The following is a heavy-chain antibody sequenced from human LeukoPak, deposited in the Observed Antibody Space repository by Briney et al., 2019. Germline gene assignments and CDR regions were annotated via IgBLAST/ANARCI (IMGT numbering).Heavy chain of an antibody. CDR2: IKYDGSST. CDR1: GFTFSSYW. V-gene: IGHV3-74*01. D-gene: IGHD5-12*01. J-gene: IGHJ4*02. Sequence: PGGSLRLSCAASGFTFSSYWMHWVRQAPGKGLVWVSRIKYDGSSTNYADSVKGRFTISRDNAKNSLNLQMNSLRAEDTAVYYCASYLTVATIDSWGQGTLVTVSS. CDR3: ASYLTVATIDS.